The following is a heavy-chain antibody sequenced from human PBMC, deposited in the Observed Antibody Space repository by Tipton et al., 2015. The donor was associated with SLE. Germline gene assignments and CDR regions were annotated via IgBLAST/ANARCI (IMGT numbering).Heavy chain of an antibody. J-gene: IGHJ2*01. CDR2: IYHSGTT. V-gene: IGHV4-39*07. CDR1: GGSISSSDYY. CDR3: ARQRGYYDGTPFPPWNFDL. Sequence: PGLVKPSETLSLTCSVSGGSISSSDYYWGWIRQPPGKGLEWIGSIYHSGTTHSNPSLRSRVTISIDTSENHFSLNLNSVTAADTAVYFCARQRGYYDGTPFPPWNFDLWGRGTQVTVSS. D-gene: IGHD3-16*01.